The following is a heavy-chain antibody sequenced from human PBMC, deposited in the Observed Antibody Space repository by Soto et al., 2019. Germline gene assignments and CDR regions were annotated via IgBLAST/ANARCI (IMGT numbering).Heavy chain of an antibody. V-gene: IGHV4-30-2*01. CDR3: AKEVQLWTYFDY. CDR1: GGSISSGGYS. CDR2: IYHSGST. J-gene: IGHJ4*02. Sequence: SETLSLTCAVSGGSISSGGYSWSWIRQPPGKGLEWIGYIYHSGSTYYNPSLKSRVTISVDRSKNQFSLKLSSVTAADTAVYYCAKEVQLWTYFDYWGQGTLVTVSS. D-gene: IGHD5-18*01.